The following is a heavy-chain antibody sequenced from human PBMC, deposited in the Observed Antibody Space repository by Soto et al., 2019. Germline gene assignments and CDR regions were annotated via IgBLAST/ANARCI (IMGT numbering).Heavy chain of an antibody. V-gene: IGHV3-7*03. CDR2: IKQDGSEK. CDR3: ARDLTGSSYGVDY. D-gene: IGHD5-18*01. CDR1: GFTFSSYW. J-gene: IGHJ4*02. Sequence: EVQLVESGGGLVQPGGSLRLSCAASGFTFSSYWMSWVRQAPGKGREWVANIKQDGSEKYYVDSVKGRFTISRDNAKNSLYLQMNSLRAEDTAVYYCARDLTGSSYGVDYWGQGTLVTVSS.